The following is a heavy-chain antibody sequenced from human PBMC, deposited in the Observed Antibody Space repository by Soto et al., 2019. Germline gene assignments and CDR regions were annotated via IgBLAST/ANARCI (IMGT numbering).Heavy chain of an antibody. Sequence: SETMSVTCTVAGGNVSSGSYYWSWIRKPPGKGLEWIGYIYYSGSTNYNPSLKSRVTISVDTSKNQFSLKLSSVTAADTAVYYCARIDCSSTSCYAFDIWGQGTMVTVSS. CDR1: GGNVSSGSYY. J-gene: IGHJ3*02. D-gene: IGHD2-2*01. V-gene: IGHV4-61*01. CDR3: ARIDCSSTSCYAFDI. CDR2: IYYSGST.